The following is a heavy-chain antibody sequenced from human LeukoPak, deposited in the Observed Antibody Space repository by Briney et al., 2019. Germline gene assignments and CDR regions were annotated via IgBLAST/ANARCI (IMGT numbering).Heavy chain of an antibody. Sequence: GGSLKLSCAASGFTVSGNYMSWVRQAPGEGLEWVSLIYSGSNTYYADSVKGRFTISRDNSKNTLYLQMNTVRAEDTAIYYCARVFHDYYFDYWGQGTLVTVSS. CDR1: GFTVSGNY. V-gene: IGHV3-53*01. D-gene: IGHD3-3*01. CDR3: ARVFHDYYFDY. CDR2: IYSGSNT. J-gene: IGHJ4*02.